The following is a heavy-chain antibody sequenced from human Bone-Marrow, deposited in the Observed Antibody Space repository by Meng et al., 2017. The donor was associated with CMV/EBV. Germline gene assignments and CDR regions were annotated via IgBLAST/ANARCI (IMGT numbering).Heavy chain of an antibody. J-gene: IGHJ4*02. V-gene: IGHV3-7*03. CDR2: IKQDGSEK. Sequence: GGSRRLSCAASGFTFSNYWMSWVRQAPGKGLEWVANIKQDGSEKYYVDPVKGRFTISRDNAKNTLYLQMNSLRAEDTALYYCAKDVGHHGMDTILDWGQGTLVTVSS. CDR1: GFTFSNYW. D-gene: IGHD5-24*01. CDR3: AKDVGHHGMDTILD.